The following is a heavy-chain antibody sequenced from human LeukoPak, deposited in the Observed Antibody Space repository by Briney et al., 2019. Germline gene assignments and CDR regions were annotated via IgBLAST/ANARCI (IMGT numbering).Heavy chain of an antibody. D-gene: IGHD5-18*01. CDR2: ISSSGSTI. CDR1: GLTFSSYE. Sequence: GGSLRLSCAASGLTFSSYEMNWVRQAPGKGLEWVSYISSSGSTIYYADSVKGRFTISRDNAKNSLYLQINSLRAEDTAVYYCAREGGLQLWGFGYWGQGTLVTVSS. J-gene: IGHJ4*02. CDR3: AREGGLQLWGFGY. V-gene: IGHV3-48*03.